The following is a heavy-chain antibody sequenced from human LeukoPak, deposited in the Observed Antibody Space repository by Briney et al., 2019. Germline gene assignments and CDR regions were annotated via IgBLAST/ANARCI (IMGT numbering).Heavy chain of an antibody. J-gene: IGHJ6*04. Sequence: GGSLRLSCAASGFTFSDYAMIWVRQAPGKGLEWVSGISGSGGNTYYADSVKGRCIISRDNSKNTVYLQVNSLRAGDTAVYYCTKVLSWSGFPMDVWGKGTTVTVSS. CDR2: ISGSGGNT. D-gene: IGHD3-3*01. CDR3: TKVLSWSGFPMDV. V-gene: IGHV3-23*01. CDR1: GFTFSDYA.